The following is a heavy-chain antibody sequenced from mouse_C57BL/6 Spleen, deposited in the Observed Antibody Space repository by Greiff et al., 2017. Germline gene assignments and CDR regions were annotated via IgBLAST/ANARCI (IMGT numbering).Heavy chain of an antibody. CDR3: ARGNYDYDYYFDY. V-gene: IGHV1-53*01. Sequence: VQLQQPGTELVKPGASVKLSCKASGYTFTSYWMHWVKQRPEQGLEWIGNINPSNGGTNYNEKFKSKATLTVDKSSSTAYMQLSSLTSEYSAVYYCARGNYDYDYYFDYWGQGTTLTVSS. D-gene: IGHD2-4*01. CDR1: GYTFTSYW. J-gene: IGHJ2*01. CDR2: INPSNGGT.